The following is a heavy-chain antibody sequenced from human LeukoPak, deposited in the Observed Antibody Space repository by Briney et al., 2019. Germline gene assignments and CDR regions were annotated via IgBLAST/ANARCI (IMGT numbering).Heavy chain of an antibody. CDR2: IYHTGNT. CDR3: ARGSWFDP. CDR1: GYSISSGYY. Sequence: SETLSLTCTVSGYSISSGYYWGWIRQPPGKGLEWIGSIYHTGNTYYNPSLKSRVTTSVDTSKNQFSLKLSSVTAADTAVYYCARGSWFDPWGQGTLVTVSS. V-gene: IGHV4-38-2*02. J-gene: IGHJ5*02.